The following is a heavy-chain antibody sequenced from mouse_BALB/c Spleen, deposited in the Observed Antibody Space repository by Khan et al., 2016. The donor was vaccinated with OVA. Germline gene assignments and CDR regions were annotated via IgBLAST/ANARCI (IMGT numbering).Heavy chain of an antibody. CDR2: IAPGSGSH. V-gene: IGHV1S41*01. CDR1: GYTFTSSW. CDR3: ARENYYGSSRYAMDY. D-gene: IGHD1-1*01. J-gene: IGHJ4*01. Sequence: DLVKPGASVKLSCKASGYTFTSSWINWIKQRPGQGLEWIGRIAPGSGSHYYNEMFKGRSTLTVDTSSNTAYIQLSSLSSEDSAVYYCARENYYGSSRYAMDYWGQGTSVTVSS.